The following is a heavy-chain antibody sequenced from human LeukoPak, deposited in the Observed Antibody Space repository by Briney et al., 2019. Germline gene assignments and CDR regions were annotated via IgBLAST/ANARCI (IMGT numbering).Heavy chain of an antibody. CDR1: GGTFSSYA. V-gene: IGHV1-69*04. J-gene: IGHJ5*02. D-gene: IGHD2-2*02. CDR3: LGCSSTSCYINWFDP. Sequence: GASVKVSCKASGGTFSSYAISWVRQAPGQGLEWMGRIIPILGIANCAQKFQGRVTITADKSTSTAYMELSSLRSEDTAVYYCLGCSSTSCYINWFDPWGQGTLVTVSS. CDR2: IIPILGIA.